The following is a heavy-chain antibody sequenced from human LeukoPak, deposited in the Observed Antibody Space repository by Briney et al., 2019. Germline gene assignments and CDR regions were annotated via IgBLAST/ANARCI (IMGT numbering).Heavy chain of an antibody. CDR1: GFTFSSYE. J-gene: IGHJ4*02. CDR3: ARETYCTNTTCPIGDHFNY. V-gene: IGHV3-48*03. CDR2: ITGSGGTI. D-gene: IGHD2-2*01. Sequence: QPGGSLRLSCSASGFTFSSYEMNWVRQAPGKGLEWISYITGSGGTIYYADSVKGRFTISRDNAKNSLYLQMNSLRAEDTAVYYCARETYCTNTTCPIGDHFNYWGQGTLVTVSS.